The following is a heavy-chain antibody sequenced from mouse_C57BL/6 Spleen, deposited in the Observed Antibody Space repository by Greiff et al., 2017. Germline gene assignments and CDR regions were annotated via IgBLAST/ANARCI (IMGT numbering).Heavy chain of an antibody. CDR3: ARSQETISYYFDY. V-gene: IGHV5-17*01. D-gene: IGHD1-1*02. CDR1: GFTFSDYG. CDR2: ISSGSSTI. Sequence: EVKLQESGGGLVKPGGSLKLSCAASGFTFSDYGMHWVRQAPEKGLEWVAYISSGSSTIYYADTVKGRFTISRDNAKNTLFRQMTSLRSEDTARYDGARSQETISYYFDYWGQGTTLTVSS. J-gene: IGHJ2*01.